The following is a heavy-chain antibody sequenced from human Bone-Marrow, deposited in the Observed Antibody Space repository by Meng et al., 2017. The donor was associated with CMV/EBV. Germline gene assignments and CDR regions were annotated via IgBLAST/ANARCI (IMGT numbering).Heavy chain of an antibody. J-gene: IGHJ4*02. CDR2: INSDGSST. CDR1: GFTFSRYW. D-gene: IGHD6-13*01. CDR3: ARGFGAAGTFDY. Sequence: SCAASGFTFSRYWMHWVRQAPGKGLVWVSRINSDGSSTSYADSVKGRFTISRDNAKNTLYLQMNSLRAEDTAVYYCARGFGAAGTFDYWGQGTLVTVSS. V-gene: IGHV3-74*01.